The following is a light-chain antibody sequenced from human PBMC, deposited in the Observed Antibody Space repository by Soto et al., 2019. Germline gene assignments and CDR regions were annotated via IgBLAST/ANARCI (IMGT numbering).Light chain of an antibody. CDR2: SDA. Sequence: SYELTQPPSVSVAPGQTARVACVGDSLESESVHWYQQKPGQAPVLVIYSDADRPSGIPERISGSKSGNTATLTITRVEAGDEADYHCQVWDSNSAVFGGRTKLTVL. CDR3: QVWDSNSAV. CDR1: SLESES. J-gene: IGLJ2*01. V-gene: IGLV3-21*04.